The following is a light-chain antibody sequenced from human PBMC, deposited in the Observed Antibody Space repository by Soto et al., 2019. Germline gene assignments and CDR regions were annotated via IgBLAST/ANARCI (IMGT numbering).Light chain of an antibody. CDR1: SSDVGGYNY. J-gene: IGLJ2*01. Sequence: QSVLTQPASVSGSPGQSITISCTGSSSDVGGYNYVSWYQQHPGKAPKLMIYEVSNRPSGVSNRFSGSKSGNTASLTISGLQAEDEADYYGSSYTRTTLVVFGGGTKLTVL. CDR2: EVS. CDR3: SSYTRTTLVV. V-gene: IGLV2-14*01.